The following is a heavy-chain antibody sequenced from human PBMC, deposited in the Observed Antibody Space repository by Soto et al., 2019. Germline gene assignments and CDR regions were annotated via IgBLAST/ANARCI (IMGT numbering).Heavy chain of an antibody. J-gene: IGHJ6*02. CDR1: GGSFSGYY. CDR2: INHSGST. D-gene: IGHD3-3*01. V-gene: IGHV4-34*01. Sequence: SETLSLTCAVYGGSFSGYYWSWIRQPPGKGLEWIGEINHSGSTNYNPSLKSRVTISVDTSKNQFSLKLSSVTAADTAVYYCARGRRLRFLYYYDGMDVWGQGNTVT. CDR3: ARGRRLRFLYYYDGMDV.